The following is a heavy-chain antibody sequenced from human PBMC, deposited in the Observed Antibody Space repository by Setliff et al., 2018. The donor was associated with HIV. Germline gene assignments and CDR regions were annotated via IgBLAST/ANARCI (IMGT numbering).Heavy chain of an antibody. D-gene: IGHD2-2*01. CDR2: IYSDDYT. V-gene: IGHV3-66*04. CDR1: GGSISSSSHY. J-gene: IGHJ4*02. CDR3: ARRAYCSSTTCFDN. Sequence: PSETLSLTCTVSGGSISSSSHYWSWIRQPPGKGLEWVSIIYSDDYTKYADSLKGRFTISRDTSKNTLYLQMNSLRAEDTAVYYCARRAYCSSTTCFDNWGQGTLVTVS.